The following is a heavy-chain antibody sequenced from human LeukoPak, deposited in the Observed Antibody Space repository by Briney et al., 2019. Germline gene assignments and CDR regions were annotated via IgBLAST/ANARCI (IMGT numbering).Heavy chain of an antibody. CDR1: GFTFSSYA. D-gene: IGHD5-12*01. CDR2: IYTGGSS. Sequence: GGSLRLSCAASGFTFSSYAMSWVRQAPGKGLEWVSIIYTGGSSYYADSVKGRFTISRDNSKNTLYLQMNSLRAEDTAVYYCAGGYGFDYWGQGTLVTVSS. CDR3: AGGYGFDY. V-gene: IGHV3-23*03. J-gene: IGHJ4*02.